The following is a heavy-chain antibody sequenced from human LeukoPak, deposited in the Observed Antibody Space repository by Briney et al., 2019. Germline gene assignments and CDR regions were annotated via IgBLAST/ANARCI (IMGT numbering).Heavy chain of an antibody. J-gene: IGHJ5*02. D-gene: IGHD2-21*01. CDR3: VKDCCASDAYNWFDP. V-gene: IGHV3-64D*06. CDR1: GFTFSTYA. CDR2: ISSSGGST. Sequence: GGSLRLSCSASGFTFSTYAMHWVRQAPGKGLEYVSAISSSGGSTYYADSVKGRFTISRDNSKNTLYLQMSSLRPEDTALYYCVKDCCASDAYNWFDPWGQGTLVTVSS.